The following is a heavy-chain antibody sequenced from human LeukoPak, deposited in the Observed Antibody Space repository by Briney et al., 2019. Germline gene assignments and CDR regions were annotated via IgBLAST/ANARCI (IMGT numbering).Heavy chain of an antibody. CDR1: GFNFSNYA. V-gene: IGHV3-23*01. CDR3: AKGLYYDFWSGYGLIDY. CDR2: ISGSGGST. D-gene: IGHD3-3*01. J-gene: IGHJ4*02. Sequence: GGSLRLSCAASGFNFSNYAMSWVRQAPGKGLEWVSGISGSGGSTYYADSGKGRFTLRRDNSKNTLYRQMNSVRAEDTAVYYCAKGLYYDFWSGYGLIDYWGQGTLVTVST.